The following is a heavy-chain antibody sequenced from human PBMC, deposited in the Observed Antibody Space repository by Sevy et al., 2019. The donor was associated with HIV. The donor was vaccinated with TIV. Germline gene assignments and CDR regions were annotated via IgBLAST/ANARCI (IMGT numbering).Heavy chain of an antibody. J-gene: IGHJ6*02. CDR1: GYTFNSFG. Sequence: ASVKVSCKSSGYTFNSFGINWVRQAPGQGLQWVGWISAYNGNIKYIQKLQGRVSMTTETSTSTVYMELRSLRSDDTAVYYCARDSIPLVQGIIITPYYYGMDVWGQGTTVTVSS. V-gene: IGHV1-18*04. CDR3: ARDSIPLVQGIIITPYYYGMDV. D-gene: IGHD3-10*01. CDR2: ISAYNGNI.